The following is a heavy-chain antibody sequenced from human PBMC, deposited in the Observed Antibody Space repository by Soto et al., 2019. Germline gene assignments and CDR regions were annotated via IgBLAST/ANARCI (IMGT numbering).Heavy chain of an antibody. D-gene: IGHD4-17*01. J-gene: IGHJ3*02. CDR1: GYTFTSYA. CDR3: ARPTGGGTDYGGNSDAFDI. Sequence: ASVKVSCKASGYTFTSYAMHWVRQAPGQRLEWMGWINAGNGNTKYSQKFQGGVTITADESTSTAYMELSSLRSEDTAVYYCARPTGGGTDYGGNSDAFDIWGQGTMVTVSS. V-gene: IGHV1-3*01. CDR2: INAGNGNT.